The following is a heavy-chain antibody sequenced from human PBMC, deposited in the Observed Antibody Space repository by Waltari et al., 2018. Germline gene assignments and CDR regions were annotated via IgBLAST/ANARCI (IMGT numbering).Heavy chain of an antibody. CDR1: GGSFSGYY. CDR2: INHSGRT. CDR3: ARAGIRYYDFWSGYAKPNWFDP. D-gene: IGHD3-3*01. Sequence: QVQLQQWGAGLLKPSETLSLTCAVYGGSFSGYYWSWIRQPPGTGLEWIGEINHSGRTNNNPSLNSRVTRSVDTSKNQFSLKLSSVTAADTAVYYCARAGIRYYDFWSGYAKPNWFDPWGQGTLVTVSS. V-gene: IGHV4-34*01. J-gene: IGHJ5*02.